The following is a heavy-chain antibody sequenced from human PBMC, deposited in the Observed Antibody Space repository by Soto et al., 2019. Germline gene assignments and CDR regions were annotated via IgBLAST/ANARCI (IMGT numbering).Heavy chain of an antibody. CDR1: GYSFTSLD. Sequence: QVQLVQSGAEVREPGASVKVSCKASGYSFTSLDINWVRQTAGQGLEWMGWMPPSTGRTGDAQKFQGRVTMTRDTSKITAYMELTTLASDDTGFYYCALGVSAGVDYWGQGTLVTVSS. CDR3: ALGVSAGVDY. V-gene: IGHV1-8*01. CDR2: MPPSTGRT. J-gene: IGHJ4*02. D-gene: IGHD1-26*01.